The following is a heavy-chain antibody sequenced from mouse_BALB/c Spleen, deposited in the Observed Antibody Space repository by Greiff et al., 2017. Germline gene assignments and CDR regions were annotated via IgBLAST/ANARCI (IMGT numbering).Heavy chain of an antibody. CDR2: ISSGGSYT. J-gene: IGHJ3*01. D-gene: IGHD2-2*01. V-gene: IGHV5-6*01. Sequence: EVQGVESGGDLVKPGGSLKLSCAASGFTFSSYGMSWVRQTPDKRLEWVATISSGGSYTYYPDSVKGRFTISRDNAKNTLYLQMSSLKSEDTAMYYCARDYGYDDSFAYWGQGTLVTVSA. CDR1: GFTFSSYG. CDR3: ARDYGYDDSFAY.